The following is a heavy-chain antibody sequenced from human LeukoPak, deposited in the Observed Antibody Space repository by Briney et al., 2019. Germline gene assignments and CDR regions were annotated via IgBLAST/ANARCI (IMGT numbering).Heavy chain of an antibody. V-gene: IGHV1-18*04. Sequence: ASVKVSCKASGYTFSDYSINWVRQAPGQGPEWMGWISTYDGNTNSAQKFQGRVTLTTDTSTSTAYMELRSLRSDDTAVYYCARDGYGSGKGFFDYWGQGTLVTVSS. J-gene: IGHJ4*02. CDR3: ARDGYGSGKGFFDY. D-gene: IGHD3-10*01. CDR2: ISTYDGNT. CDR1: GYTFSDYS.